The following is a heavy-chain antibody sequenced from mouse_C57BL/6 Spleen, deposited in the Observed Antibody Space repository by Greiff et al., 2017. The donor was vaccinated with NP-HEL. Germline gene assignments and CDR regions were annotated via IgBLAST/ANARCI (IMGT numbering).Heavy chain of an antibody. D-gene: IGHD2-3*01. Sequence: QVQLQQSGAELAKPGASVKLSCKASGYTFTSYWMHWVKQRPGQGLEWIGYINPSSGYTKYNQKFKDKATLTADKSSNTAYRKLSSLTYEDSAVYYCERFYDGPYLYYWGQGTTLTVAS. V-gene: IGHV1-7*01. CDR1: GYTFTSYW. CDR2: INPSSGYT. CDR3: ERFYDGPYLYY. J-gene: IGHJ2*01.